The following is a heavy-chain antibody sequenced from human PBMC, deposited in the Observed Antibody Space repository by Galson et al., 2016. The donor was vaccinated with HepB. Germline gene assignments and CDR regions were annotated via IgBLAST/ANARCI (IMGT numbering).Heavy chain of an antibody. D-gene: IGHD3-3*01. V-gene: IGHV4-34*01. CDR2: IKRSGTT. J-gene: IGHJ4*02. CDR1: EESFSGYS. Sequence: SETLSLTCGVYEESFSGYSWSWIRQSPGKGLEWIGEIKRSGTTSYNPSLKSRVTISVDKSKNQFSLKLSSVTAADTAVYYCARRAYNYDFSNGPGYYFDYWGLGILVTVSS. CDR3: ARRAYNYDFSNGPGYYFDY.